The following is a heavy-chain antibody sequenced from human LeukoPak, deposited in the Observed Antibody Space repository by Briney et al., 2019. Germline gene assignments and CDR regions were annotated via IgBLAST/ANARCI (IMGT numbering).Heavy chain of an antibody. J-gene: IGHJ4*02. CDR3: AKSATVGTKAPFDC. V-gene: IGHV3-21*04. CDR2: ISGSGSYK. Sequence: SGGSLRLSCAASGFTFNNYNMNWVRQAPGKGLEWVSCISGSGSYKYSADSVKGRFTISRDNAKNSLSLQMSSLRAEDTAVYYCAKSATVGTKAPFDCWGQGALVTVSS. D-gene: IGHD1-26*01. CDR1: GFTFNNYN.